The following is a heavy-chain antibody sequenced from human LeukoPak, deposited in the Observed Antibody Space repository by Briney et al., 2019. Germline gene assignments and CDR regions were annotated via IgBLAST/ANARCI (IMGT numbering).Heavy chain of an antibody. CDR3: ARVCSGGSCYSSADY. CDR1: GYIFTSYG. J-gene: IGHJ4*02. CDR2: ISAYNGNT. D-gene: IGHD2-15*01. Sequence: ASVTVSCKASGYIFTSYGINWVRQAPGQGLEWMGWISAYNGNTNYAQKLQGRVTMTTDTSTSTAYMELRGLKTDDTAVYYCARVCSGGSCYSSADYWGQGTLVTVSS. V-gene: IGHV1-18*01.